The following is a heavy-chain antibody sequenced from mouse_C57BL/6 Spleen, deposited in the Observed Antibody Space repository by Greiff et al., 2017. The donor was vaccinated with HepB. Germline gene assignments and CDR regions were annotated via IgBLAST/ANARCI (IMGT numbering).Heavy chain of an antibody. CDR3: ARGELLCFYAMDY. CDR1: GYTFTDYY. Sequence: EVQLQQSGPVLVKPGASVKMSCKASGYTFTDYYMNWVKQSHGKSLEWIGVINPYNGGTSYNQKFKGKATLTVDKSSSTAYMELNSLTSEDSAVYYCARGELLCFYAMDYCGQGTSVTVSS. D-gene: IGHD2-3*01. J-gene: IGHJ4*01. V-gene: IGHV1-19*01. CDR2: INPYNGGT.